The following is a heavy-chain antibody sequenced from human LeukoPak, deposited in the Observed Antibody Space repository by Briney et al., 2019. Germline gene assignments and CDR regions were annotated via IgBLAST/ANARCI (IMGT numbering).Heavy chain of an antibody. Sequence: PGGSLRLSCAASGFTFSSYAMSWVRQAPGKGLEWVSAISGSGGSTYYADSVKGRFTISRDNSKNTLYLQMNSLRAEDTAVYYCALDSSGYYYYPDYWGQGTLVTVSS. J-gene: IGHJ4*02. V-gene: IGHV3-23*01. CDR2: ISGSGGST. CDR3: ALDSSGYYYYPDY. CDR1: GFTFSSYA. D-gene: IGHD3-22*01.